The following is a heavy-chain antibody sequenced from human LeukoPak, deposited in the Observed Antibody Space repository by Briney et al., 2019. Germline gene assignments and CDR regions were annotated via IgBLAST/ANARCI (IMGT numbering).Heavy chain of an antibody. Sequence: SGGSLRLSCAASGFTFANCWMTWVRQAPGKGLEWVANIKQDGTEKFYVDSVKGRFTISRDNVKNSLYLQMNSLRVEDTAIYYCARDVFPFGTPFDYWGQGALVTVSS. CDR3: ARDVFPFGTPFDY. CDR2: IKQDGTEK. CDR1: GFTFANCW. J-gene: IGHJ4*02. D-gene: IGHD3-10*01. V-gene: IGHV3-7*01.